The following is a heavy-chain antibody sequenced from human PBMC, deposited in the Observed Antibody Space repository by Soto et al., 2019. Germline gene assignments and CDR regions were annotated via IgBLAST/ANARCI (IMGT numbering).Heavy chain of an antibody. V-gene: IGHV4-30-4*01. Sequence: PSETLSLTCTVSGGSISSGDYYWSWIRQPPGKGLEWIGYIYYSGSTYYNPSLKSRVTISVDTSKNQFSLKLSSVTAADTAVYYCASQRFGELYYYYYGMDVCGQGTTVTVSS. CDR2: IYYSGST. D-gene: IGHD3-10*01. J-gene: IGHJ6*02. CDR1: GGSISSGDYY. CDR3: ASQRFGELYYYYYGMDV.